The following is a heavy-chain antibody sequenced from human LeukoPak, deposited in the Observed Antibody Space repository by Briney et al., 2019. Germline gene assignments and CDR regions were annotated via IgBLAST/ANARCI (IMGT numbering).Heavy chain of an antibody. Sequence: SETLSLTCTVSGGSISNSNYYWGWIRQPPGKGLEWIGSIYYSGTTYYNPSLKSRVTISVDTSKNQFSLNLSSVTAADTAVYYCARQKYYDTSGYAIDYWGQGTLVTVSS. CDR1: GGSISNSNYY. J-gene: IGHJ4*02. CDR3: ARQKYYDTSGYAIDY. V-gene: IGHV4-39*01. CDR2: IYYSGTT. D-gene: IGHD3-22*01.